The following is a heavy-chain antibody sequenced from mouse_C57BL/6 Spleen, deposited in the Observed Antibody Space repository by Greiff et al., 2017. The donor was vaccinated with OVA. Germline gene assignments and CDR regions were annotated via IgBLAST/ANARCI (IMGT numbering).Heavy chain of an antibody. CDR1: GYTFTSYW. D-gene: IGHD2-5*01. Sequence: QVQLQQPGAELVKPGASVKLSCKASGYTFTSYWMHWVKQRPGQGLEWIGMIHPNSGSTNYNEKCKSKATLTVDKSSSTAYMQLSSLTSEDSAVYYCAREAYYSNYGAMDYWGQGTSVTVSS. CDR2: IHPNSGST. CDR3: AREAYYSNYGAMDY. V-gene: IGHV1-64*01. J-gene: IGHJ4*01.